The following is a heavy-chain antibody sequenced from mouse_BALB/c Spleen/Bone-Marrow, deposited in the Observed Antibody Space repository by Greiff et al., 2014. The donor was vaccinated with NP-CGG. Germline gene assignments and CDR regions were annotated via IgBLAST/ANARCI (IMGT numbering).Heavy chain of an antibody. J-gene: IGHJ2*01. Sequence: VQLQQSGGGLVQPGGPLKLSCAASGFDLRRYWMSWVRQAPGKGLQWIGEINPDSRTINYTPFLKDKFIISRDNAKNTLYLQMSKVRSEDTALYYCARGNYYGNLGYWGQGTTLTVSS. D-gene: IGHD2-1*01. CDR1: GFDLRRYW. CDR2: INPDSRTI. V-gene: IGHV4-1*02. CDR3: ARGNYYGNLGY.